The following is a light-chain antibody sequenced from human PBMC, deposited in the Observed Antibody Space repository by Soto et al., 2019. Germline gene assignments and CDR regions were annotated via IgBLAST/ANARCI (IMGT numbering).Light chain of an antibody. CDR3: CSYADSSTYYV. CDR2: EGS. CDR1: SSDVGSYNL. V-gene: IGLV2-23*01. J-gene: IGLJ1*01. Sequence: QSVLTQPASVSGSPGQSITISCTGTSSDVGSYNLVSWYQQHPGKAPKLMIYEGSKRSSGVSNRFSGSQSDNTASLTISGLQAEDEADYYCCSYADSSTYYVFGTGTKVTVL.